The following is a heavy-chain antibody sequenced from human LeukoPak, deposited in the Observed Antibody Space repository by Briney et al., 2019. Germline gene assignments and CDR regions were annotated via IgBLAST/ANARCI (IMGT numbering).Heavy chain of an antibody. CDR3: ARGPSFWSGYFDY. CDR1: GGSFSGYY. CDR2: INHSGST. D-gene: IGHD3-3*01. J-gene: IGHJ4*02. Sequence: SETLSLTCAVYGGSFSGYYWSWIRQPPGKGLEWIGEINHSGSTNYNPSLKSRVTISVDTSKNQFSLKLSSVTAADTAVYYCARGPSFWSGYFDYWGQGTPVTVSS. V-gene: IGHV4-34*01.